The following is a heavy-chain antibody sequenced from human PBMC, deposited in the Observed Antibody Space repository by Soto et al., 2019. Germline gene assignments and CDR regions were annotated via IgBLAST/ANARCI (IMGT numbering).Heavy chain of an antibody. CDR2: IIPIFGTA. D-gene: IGHD3-9*01. V-gene: IGHV1-69*13. J-gene: IGHJ5*02. CDR1: GGTFSSYA. Sequence: GASVKVSCKASGGTFSSYAISWVRQAPGQGLEWMGGIIPIFGTANYAQKFQGRVTITADESTSTAYMELSSLRSEDTAVYYCACNVLRYMPYPTWGQGTLVTVSS. CDR3: ACNVLRYMPYPT.